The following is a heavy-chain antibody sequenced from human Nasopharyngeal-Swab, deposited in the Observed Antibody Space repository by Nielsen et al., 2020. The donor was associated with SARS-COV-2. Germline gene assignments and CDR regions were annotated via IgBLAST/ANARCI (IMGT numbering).Heavy chain of an antibody. J-gene: IGHJ6*02. D-gene: IGHD2-2*01. CDR2: IYSGGSST. V-gene: IGHV3-23*03. Sequence: VRQMPGKGLEWVSVIYSGGSSTYYADSVKGRFTISRDNSKNTLYLQMNSLRAEDTAVYCCAKGRGIVVVPAAGDGMDVWGQGTTVTVSS. CDR3: AKGRGIVVVPAAGDGMDV.